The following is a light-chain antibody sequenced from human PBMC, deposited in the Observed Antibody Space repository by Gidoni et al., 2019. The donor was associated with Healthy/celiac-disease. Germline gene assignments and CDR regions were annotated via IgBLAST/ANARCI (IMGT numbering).Light chain of an antibody. CDR3: QQSFT. J-gene: IGKJ3*01. V-gene: IGKV1-33*01. Sequence: DIQMTQSPSSLSASVGDRVTITCQASQDISNYLNWYQQKPGKAPKLLIYDASNLETGVPSRFSGSGYGTDFTFTISSLQPEDIEKYECQQSFTFGPGTKVDIK. CDR2: DAS. CDR1: QDISNY.